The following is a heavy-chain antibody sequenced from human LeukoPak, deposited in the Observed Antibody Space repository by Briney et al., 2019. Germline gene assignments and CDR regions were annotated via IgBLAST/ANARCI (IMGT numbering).Heavy chain of an antibody. CDR3: AKVSPLYYYGSGSSYFDY. D-gene: IGHD3-10*01. J-gene: IGHJ4*02. V-gene: IGHV3-30*18. CDR1: GFTFSSYG. CDR2: ISYDGSNK. Sequence: GRSLRLSCAASGFTFSSYGMHWVRQAPGKGLEWVAVISYDGSNKYYADSVKGRFTISRDNSKNTLYLQMNSLRAEDTAVYYCAKVSPLYYYGSGSSYFDYWGQGTLVTVSS.